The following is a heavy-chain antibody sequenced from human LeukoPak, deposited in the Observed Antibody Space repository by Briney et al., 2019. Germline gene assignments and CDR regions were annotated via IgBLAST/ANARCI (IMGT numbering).Heavy chain of an antibody. D-gene: IGHD3-22*01. CDR3: ARGYYDSSGYYYFDY. CDR1: GGTFSSYA. Sequence: SVKVSCKASGGTFSSYAISWVRQAPGQGLEWMGGIIPIFGTANYAQKFQGRVTITADESTSTAYMELSSLRSEDTAVYYCARGYYDSSGYYYFDYWGQGTLVTVSS. CDR2: IIPIFGTA. J-gene: IGHJ4*02. V-gene: IGHV1-69*13.